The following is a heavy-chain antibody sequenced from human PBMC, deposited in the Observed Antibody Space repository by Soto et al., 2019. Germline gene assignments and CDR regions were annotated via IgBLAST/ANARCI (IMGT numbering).Heavy chain of an antibody. CDR2: ISAYNGNT. CDR1: GYTFTSYG. J-gene: IGHJ4*02. V-gene: IGHV1-18*01. Sequence: ASVKVSCKASGYTFTSYGISWVRQAPGQGLEWMGWISAYNGNTNYAQKLQGRVTMTTDTSTSTAYMELRSLRSDDTAVYYCARVWWDFRYYDSSGSPGGYFDYWGQGTLVTVSS. D-gene: IGHD3-22*01. CDR3: ARVWWDFRYYDSSGSPGGYFDY.